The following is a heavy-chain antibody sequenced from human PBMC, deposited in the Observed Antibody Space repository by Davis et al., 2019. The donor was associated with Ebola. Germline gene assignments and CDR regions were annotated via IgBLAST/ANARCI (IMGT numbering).Heavy chain of an antibody. J-gene: IGHJ4*02. V-gene: IGHV4-59*01. Sequence: GSLRLSCTVSGGSISSYYWSWIRQPPGKGLEWIGYIYYSGSTNYNPSLKSRVIISVDTSKNQFSLKLNSVTAADTAMYYCASGVFGVTYYFDHWGQGALVNVSS. D-gene: IGHD3-3*01. CDR2: IYYSGST. CDR1: GGSISSYY. CDR3: ASGVFGVTYYFDH.